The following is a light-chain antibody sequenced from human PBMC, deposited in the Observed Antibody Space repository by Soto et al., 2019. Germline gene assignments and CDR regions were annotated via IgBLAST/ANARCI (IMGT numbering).Light chain of an antibody. CDR3: QQYDSYPWT. V-gene: IGKV1-5*03. CDR1: QTINRW. CDR2: EAS. J-gene: IGKJ1*01. Sequence: DIQMTQSTSTLSASLGDRFTITGRASQTINRWLAWHQQKPGKATKLLIYEASNLETGVTSRFGGSGSGTEFTLIISSLQPDDFATYYCQQYDSYPWTVGQGTQVEIK.